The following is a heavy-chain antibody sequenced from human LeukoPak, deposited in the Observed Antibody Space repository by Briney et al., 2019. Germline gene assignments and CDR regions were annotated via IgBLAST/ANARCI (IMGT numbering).Heavy chain of an antibody. D-gene: IGHD3-22*01. V-gene: IGHV3-30-3*01. CDR1: GFTFSSYA. Sequence: PGRSLRLSCAASGFTFSSYAMHWVRQAPGKGLEWVAVISYDGSNKYYADSVKGRFTISRDNSKNTPYLQMNSLRAEDTAVYYCASLWGPMIVVVIPWGQGTLVTVSS. CDR3: ASLWGPMIVVVIP. CDR2: ISYDGSNK. J-gene: IGHJ5*02.